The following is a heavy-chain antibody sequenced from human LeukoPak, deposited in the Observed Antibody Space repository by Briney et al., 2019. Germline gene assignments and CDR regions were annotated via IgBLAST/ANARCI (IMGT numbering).Heavy chain of an antibody. V-gene: IGHV4-59*01. Sequence: SETLSLTCTVSGGSISSYYWSWIRQPPGKGLEWIGYIYYSGSTNYNPSLKSRVTISVDTSKNQFSLKLSSVTAADTAVYYCARDRYYYDSSGRHYYGMGVWGQGTTVTVSS. CDR1: GGSISSYY. J-gene: IGHJ6*02. D-gene: IGHD3-22*01. CDR3: ARDRYYYDSSGRHYYGMGV. CDR2: IYYSGST.